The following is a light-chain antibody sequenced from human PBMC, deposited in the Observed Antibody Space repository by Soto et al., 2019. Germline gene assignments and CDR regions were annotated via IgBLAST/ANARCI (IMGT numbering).Light chain of an antibody. Sequence: DIQMTQSPSSLSASVGDRVTITCRASQSISSYLNWYQQKPGKAPKLLIYAASSLQSGVPSRFSGSGSGTDFTLNISSLQPEDFATYYCQQSYSTLGLTFGGGTKVAIK. CDR1: QSISSY. CDR3: QQSYSTLGLT. CDR2: AAS. V-gene: IGKV1-39*01. J-gene: IGKJ4*01.